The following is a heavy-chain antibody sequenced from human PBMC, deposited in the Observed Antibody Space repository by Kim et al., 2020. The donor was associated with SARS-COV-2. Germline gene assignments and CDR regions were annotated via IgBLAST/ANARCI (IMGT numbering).Heavy chain of an antibody. D-gene: IGHD6-13*01. J-gene: IGHJ4*02. V-gene: IGHV4-39*01. CDR3: ARSPLAAAGAFDY. Sequence: SETLSLTCTVSGGSISSSSYYWGWIRQPPGKGLEWIGSIYYSGSTYYNPSLKSRVTISVDTSKNQFSLKLSSVTAADTAVYYCARSPLAAAGAFDYWGQGTLVTVSS. CDR2: IYYSGST. CDR1: GGSISSSSYY.